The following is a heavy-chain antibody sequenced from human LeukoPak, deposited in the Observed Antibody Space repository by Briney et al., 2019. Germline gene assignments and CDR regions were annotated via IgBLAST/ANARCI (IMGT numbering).Heavy chain of an antibody. Sequence: SETLSLTCAVYGGSFSGYYWSWIRQPPGKGLEWIGEINHSGSTNYNPSLKSRVTISVDTSKNQFSLKLSSVTAADTAVYYCARLGAISGYSSGYYYRDYWGQGTLVTVSS. CDR1: GGSFSGYY. D-gene: IGHD3-22*01. V-gene: IGHV4-34*01. CDR3: ARLGAISGYSSGYYYRDY. CDR2: INHSGST. J-gene: IGHJ4*02.